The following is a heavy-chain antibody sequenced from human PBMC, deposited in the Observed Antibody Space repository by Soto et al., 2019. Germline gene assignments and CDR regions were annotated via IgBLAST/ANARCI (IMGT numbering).Heavy chain of an antibody. CDR3: ARVCGGNCHYGMDV. D-gene: IGHD2-21*02. Sequence: SETLSLTCTVSGGSIISYYWSWIRQPPGKGLEWIGYIYDSGSTSYNPSLKSRVTISVDTSKNQFSLKLSSVTAADTAVYYCARVCGGNCHYGMDVWGQGTTVTVS. CDR2: IYDSGST. J-gene: IGHJ6*02. CDR1: GGSIISYY. V-gene: IGHV4-59*12.